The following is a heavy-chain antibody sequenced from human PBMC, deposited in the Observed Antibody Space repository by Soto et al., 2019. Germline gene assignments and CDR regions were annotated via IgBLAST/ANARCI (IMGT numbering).Heavy chain of an antibody. J-gene: IGHJ4*02. CDR2: IRSKAYGGTT. Sequence: GGSLRLSCTASGFTFGDYAMNWFRQAPGKGLEWVGFIRSKAYGGTTENAASVKGRFTISRDDSKSIAYLQMNSLKTEDTAVYYCTRDRRHLDYWGQGTLVTVSS. CDR1: GFTFGDYA. CDR3: TRDRRHLDY. V-gene: IGHV3-49*03.